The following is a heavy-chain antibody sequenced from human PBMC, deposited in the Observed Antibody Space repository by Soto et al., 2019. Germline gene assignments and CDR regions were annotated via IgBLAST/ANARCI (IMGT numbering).Heavy chain of an antibody. Sequence: EVQLVESGEGLVQPGGSLRLSCAASGFTFSSYAMHWVRQAPGKGLEYVSAISSNGGSTYYADSVKGRFTISRDNSKNTLYLQMGSLRAEDMAVYYCARAPYWYFDLWGRGTLVTVSS. V-gene: IGHV3-64*02. CDR3: ARAPYWYFDL. CDR2: ISSNGGST. CDR1: GFTFSSYA. J-gene: IGHJ2*01.